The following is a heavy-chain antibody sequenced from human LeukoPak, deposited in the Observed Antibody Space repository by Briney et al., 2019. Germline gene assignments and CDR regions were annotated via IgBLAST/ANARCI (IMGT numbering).Heavy chain of an antibody. CDR3: ATDAGHWFDP. CDR2: IWYDGNNK. Sequence: GGSLRLSCAASGFTFSSNDMHWVRQAPGKGLEWVAVIWYDGNNKYYADSVKGRFTISRDNSKNTLFLQMNSLRAEDTAVYYCATDAGHWFDPWGQGTLVTVSS. CDR1: GFTFSSND. V-gene: IGHV3-33*01. J-gene: IGHJ5*02.